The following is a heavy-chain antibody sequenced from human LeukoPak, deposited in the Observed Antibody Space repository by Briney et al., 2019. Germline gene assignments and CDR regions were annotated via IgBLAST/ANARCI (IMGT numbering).Heavy chain of an antibody. J-gene: IGHJ3*02. Sequence: SETLSLTCTVSGGSISSYYWSWIRQPPGKGLEWIGYIYYSGSTNYNPSLKSRVTVSVDTSKNQFSLKLSSVTAADTAVYYCARPNQGSDAFDIWGLGTMVTVSS. CDR2: IYYSGST. D-gene: IGHD1-14*01. CDR3: ARPNQGSDAFDI. CDR1: GGSISSYY. V-gene: IGHV4-59*01.